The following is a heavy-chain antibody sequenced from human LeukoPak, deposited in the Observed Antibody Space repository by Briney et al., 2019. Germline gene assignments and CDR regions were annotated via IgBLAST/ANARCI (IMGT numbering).Heavy chain of an antibody. Sequence: SETLSLTCTVSGGSISSSSYYWGWIRQPPGRGLEWIGSIYYSGSTYYNPSLKSRVTISVDTSKNQFSLKLSSVTAADTAVYYCARDRPYAFDIWGQGTMVTVSS. CDR2: IYYSGST. J-gene: IGHJ3*02. CDR3: ARDRPYAFDI. CDR1: GGSISSSSYY. V-gene: IGHV4-39*07.